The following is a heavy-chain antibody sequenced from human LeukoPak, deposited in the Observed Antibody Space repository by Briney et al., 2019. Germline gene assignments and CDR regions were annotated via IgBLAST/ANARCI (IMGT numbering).Heavy chain of an antibody. CDR3: ARDLDYGGKSNFDY. J-gene: IGHJ4*02. V-gene: IGHV3-30*03. CDR1: GFSISSYG. D-gene: IGHD4-23*01. Sequence: GRSLRLSCAASGFSISSYGMHWVRQAPGKGLEWVAVISYDGSNKYYADSVKGRFTISRDNAKNTLYLQMNSLRAEDTAVYYCARDLDYGGKSNFDYWGQGTLVTVSS. CDR2: ISYDGSNK.